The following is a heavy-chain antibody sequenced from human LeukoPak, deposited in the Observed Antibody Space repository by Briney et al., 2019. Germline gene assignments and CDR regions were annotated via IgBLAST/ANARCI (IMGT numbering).Heavy chain of an antibody. Sequence: WASVKVSCKVSGYTLTELSMHWVRQAPGKGLEWMGGFDPEDGETIYAQKFQGRVTMTRDTSTSTVYMELSSLRSEDTAVYYCARGNNYDSSGYYSGACDYWGQGTLVTVSS. CDR1: GYTLTELS. CDR2: FDPEDGET. D-gene: IGHD3-22*01. V-gene: IGHV1-24*01. CDR3: ARGNNYDSSGYYSGACDY. J-gene: IGHJ4*02.